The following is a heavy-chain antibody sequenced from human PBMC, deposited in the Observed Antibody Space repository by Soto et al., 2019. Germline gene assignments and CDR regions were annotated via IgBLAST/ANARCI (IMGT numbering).Heavy chain of an antibody. Sequence: QVRLVQSGAEARRPGASVKVSCKASGDSFTGYYIHCVRQAPGHGLEWMGWISLKRGSTNFAEKFRGWATVTRDTAPRTAYLEWSSLKSHDTAVYYCARSGGSYSKCFDLCGQRNLVTVFS. D-gene: IGHD3-10*01. V-gene: IGHV1-2*04. CDR1: GDSFTGYY. CDR2: ISLKRGST. CDR3: ARSGGSYSKCFDL. J-gene: IGHJ5*02.